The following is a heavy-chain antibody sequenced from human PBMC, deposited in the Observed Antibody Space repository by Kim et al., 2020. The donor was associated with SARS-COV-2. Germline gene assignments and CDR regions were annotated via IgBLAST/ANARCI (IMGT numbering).Heavy chain of an antibody. CDR3: ARGGEQQLGN. J-gene: IGHJ4*02. Sequence: YNDYAVSVKSRITINPDTSKNQFSLQLNSVTPEDTAVYYCARGGEQQLGNWGQGTLVTVSS. V-gene: IGHV6-1*01. CDR2: YN. D-gene: IGHD6-13*01.